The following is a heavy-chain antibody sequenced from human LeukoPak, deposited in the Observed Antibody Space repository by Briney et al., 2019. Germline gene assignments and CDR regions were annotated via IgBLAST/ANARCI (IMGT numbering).Heavy chain of an antibody. CDR3: ARENSDCGGDCRHFDY. CDR1: GGSFSGYY. D-gene: IGHD2-21*02. J-gene: IGHJ4*02. Sequence: SETLSLTCAVYGGSFSGYYWSWIRQPPGKGLEWIGEINHSGSTNYNPSLKSRVTISVDTSKNQFSLKLSSVTAADTAVYYCARENSDCGGDCRHFDYWGQGTRVTVSS. V-gene: IGHV4-34*01. CDR2: INHSGST.